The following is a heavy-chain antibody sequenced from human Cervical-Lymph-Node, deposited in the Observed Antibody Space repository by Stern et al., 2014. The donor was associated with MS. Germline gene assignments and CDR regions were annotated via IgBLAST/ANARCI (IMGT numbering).Heavy chain of an antibody. J-gene: IGHJ4*02. CDR3: ARGGEGWFFDY. V-gene: IGHV1-2*02. CDR2: INPDRDGT. CDR1: GYTFTAYY. Sequence: QVQLVESGAEVRKPGASVKVSCEASGYTFTAYYIHWLRQAPGHGLEWLGWINPDRDGTNYAQKFQARVTMTRDTSIGTAYMELSGLRSDDTAVYFCARGGEGWFFDYWGQGTLVTVSS. D-gene: IGHD6-19*01.